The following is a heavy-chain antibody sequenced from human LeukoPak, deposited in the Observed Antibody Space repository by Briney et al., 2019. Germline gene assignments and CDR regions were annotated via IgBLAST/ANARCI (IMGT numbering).Heavy chain of an antibody. V-gene: IGHV4-59*01. CDR3: ASSKNYYGSGSYYHFDY. CDR2: IYYSGST. CDR1: GGSISSYY. Sequence: PSETLSLTCTDSGGSISSYYWSWIRQPPGKGLEWIGYIYYSGSTNYNPSLKSRVTISVDTSKNQFSLKLSSVTAADTAVYYCASSKNYYGSGSYYHFDYWGQGTLVTVSS. D-gene: IGHD3-10*01. J-gene: IGHJ4*02.